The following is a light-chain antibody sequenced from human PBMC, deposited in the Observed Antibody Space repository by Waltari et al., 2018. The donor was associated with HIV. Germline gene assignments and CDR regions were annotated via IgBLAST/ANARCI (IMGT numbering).Light chain of an antibody. V-gene: IGLV2-8*01. CDR1: SSVVVGYTV. Sequence: QSALTQPPSASGSPGQSVTISCTGTSSVVVGYTVVSWYQQHPGKAPKFIIYEVSKRPSGVPDRFSGSKSGNTASLTVSGLQAEDEADYYCSSYAGSNWVFGGGTKLTVL. CDR3: SSYAGSNWV. CDR2: EVS. J-gene: IGLJ3*02.